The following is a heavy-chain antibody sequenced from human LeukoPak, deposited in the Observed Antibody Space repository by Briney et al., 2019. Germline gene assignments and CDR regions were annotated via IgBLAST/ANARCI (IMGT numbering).Heavy chain of an antibody. CDR1: GDSMGFYY. CDR3: ARGGNDYGYYFEY. Sequence: SETLSLTCTVSGDSMGFYYWSWIRQPPGKGLEWIGYIYYSETTDYNPSLQSRVSLSVDTSKKYFSLKLSSVTAADTAVYYCARGGNDYGYYFEYWGQGTLVTVSS. V-gene: IGHV4-59*01. D-gene: IGHD4-23*01. CDR2: IYYSETT. J-gene: IGHJ4*02.